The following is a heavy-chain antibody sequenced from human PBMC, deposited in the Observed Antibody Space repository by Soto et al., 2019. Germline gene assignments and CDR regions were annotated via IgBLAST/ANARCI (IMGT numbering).Heavy chain of an antibody. V-gene: IGHV4-31*03. CDR3: AREGSIPTVNYYYYYMDV. CDR2: IYYSGST. Sequence: SETLSLTCTVSGGSISSGGYYWSWIRQHPGKGLEWIGYIYYSGSTYYNPSLKSRVTISVDTSKNQFSLKLSSVTAADTAVYYCAREGSIPTVNYYYYYMDVWGKGTTVTVSS. J-gene: IGHJ6*03. D-gene: IGHD4-17*01. CDR1: GGSISSGGYY.